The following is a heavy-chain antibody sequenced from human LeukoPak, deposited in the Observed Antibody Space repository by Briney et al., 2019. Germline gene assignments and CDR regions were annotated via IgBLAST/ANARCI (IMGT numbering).Heavy chain of an antibody. CDR1: GFTFSSYW. Sequence: GGSLRLSCAASGFTFSSYWMSWVRQAPGKGLEWVSYISSSGSTIYYADSVKGRFTISRDNAKNSLYLQMNSLRAEDTAVYYCARDLGYYYDSSGYFDYWGQGTLVTVSS. J-gene: IGHJ4*02. V-gene: IGHV3-48*04. CDR2: ISSSGSTI. CDR3: ARDLGYYYDSSGYFDY. D-gene: IGHD3-22*01.